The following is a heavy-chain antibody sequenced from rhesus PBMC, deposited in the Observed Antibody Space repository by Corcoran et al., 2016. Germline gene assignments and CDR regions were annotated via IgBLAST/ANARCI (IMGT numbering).Heavy chain of an antibody. J-gene: IGHJ3*01. CDR3: ARELWWADYVGDAFDF. Sequence: QVPLQESGPGLVKPSETLPLTCPVPGASISSNYWSWIRPAPGKGLEWIGRIYGCGGITDYNPSLKSRVTISIDTSKNQFSLKLSSVTAADTAVYYCARELWWADYVGDAFDFWGQGLRVTVSS. CDR1: GASISSNY. D-gene: IGHD3-34*01. V-gene: IGHV4S2*01. CDR2: IYGCGGIT.